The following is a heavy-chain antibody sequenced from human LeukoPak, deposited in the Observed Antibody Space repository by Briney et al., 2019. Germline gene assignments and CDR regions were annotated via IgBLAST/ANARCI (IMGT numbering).Heavy chain of an antibody. CDR3: ARSKDFPFFVA. CDR1: RGTFSSYA. V-gene: IGHV1-3*01. J-gene: IGHJ5*02. Sequence: ASVKVSCKASRGTFSSYAIYWVRQAPGQRLEWMAWIIAANGKTKYSRKFQGRVSITTDTSARTAYMELRSLGSEDTAIYYCARSKDFPFFVAWGQGTLVTVSS. CDR2: IIAANGKT. D-gene: IGHD2/OR15-2a*01.